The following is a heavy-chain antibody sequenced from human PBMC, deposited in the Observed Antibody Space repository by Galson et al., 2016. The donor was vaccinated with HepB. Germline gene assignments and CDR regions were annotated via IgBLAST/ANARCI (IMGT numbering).Heavy chain of an antibody. CDR1: GGTFSHSV. CDR2: IIPIYGPA. J-gene: IGHJ6*02. D-gene: IGHD6-19*01. V-gene: IGHV1-69*01. CDR3: ARADSWLVTDDYYHTMDV. Sequence: SCKASGGTFSHSVFSWVRRAPGQGLEWMGGIIPIYGPANYAQKFQGRVTITADDSTRTAYMELRSLRSDDTAVYYCARADSWLVTDDYYHTMDVWGQGNT.